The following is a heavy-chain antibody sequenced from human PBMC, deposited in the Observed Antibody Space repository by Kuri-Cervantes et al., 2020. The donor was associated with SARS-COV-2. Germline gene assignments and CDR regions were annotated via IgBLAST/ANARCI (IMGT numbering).Heavy chain of an antibody. D-gene: IGHD2-2*02. CDR3: ARVGIVVVPAAIPSGAFDI. J-gene: IGHJ3*02. V-gene: IGHV1-2*02. Sequence: ASVKVSCKASGYTFTSYAMHWVRQAPGQGLEWMGWINPNSGGTNYAQKFQGRVTMTRDTSISTAYMELSRLRSDDTAVYYCARVGIVVVPAAIPSGAFDIWGQGTMVTVSS. CDR2: INPNSGGT. CDR1: GYTFTSYA.